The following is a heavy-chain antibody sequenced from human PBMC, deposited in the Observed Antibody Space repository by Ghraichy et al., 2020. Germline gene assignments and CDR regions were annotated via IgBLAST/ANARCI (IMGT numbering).Heavy chain of an antibody. J-gene: IGHJ6*02. Sequence: LSLTCSVSGGSISTYFWTWIRQPPGKGLEWIAYVHYSGTTNYNPSLKSRVTISLDTSKKQFSLQLNSVTAADTAVYYCARVVIGATIRYGVDVWGQGTTVTVSS. CDR2: VHYSGTT. V-gene: IGHV4-59*01. D-gene: IGHD2/OR15-2a*01. CDR3: ARVVIGATIRYGVDV. CDR1: GGSISTYF.